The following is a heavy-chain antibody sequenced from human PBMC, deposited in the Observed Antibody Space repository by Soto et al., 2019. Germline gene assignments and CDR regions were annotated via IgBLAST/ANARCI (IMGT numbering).Heavy chain of an antibody. CDR1: GFTFDDYA. CDR3: AKDMGIAVAGGAFDI. V-gene: IGHV3-9*01. Sequence: EVQLVESGGGLVQPGRSLRLSCAASGFTFDDYAMHWVRQAPGKGLEWVSGIRWNSGSIGYADSVKGRFTISRDNAKNSLYLQMNSLRAEDTALYYCAKDMGIAVAGGAFDIWGQGTMVTVSS. J-gene: IGHJ3*02. D-gene: IGHD6-19*01. CDR2: IRWNSGSI.